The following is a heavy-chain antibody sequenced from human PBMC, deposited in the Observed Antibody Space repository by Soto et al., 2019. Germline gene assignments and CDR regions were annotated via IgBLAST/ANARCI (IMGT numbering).Heavy chain of an antibody. J-gene: IGHJ4*02. V-gene: IGHV3-21*01. Sequence: GGSLRLSCAASGFTFSDYFMNWVRQAPGKGLEWVSAISSSSSYIYYADSVKGRFTISRDNAKNSLYLQMNSLRAEDTAVYYCARDKYYYGSGSYYYFDYWGQGA. D-gene: IGHD3-10*01. CDR1: GFTFSDYF. CDR3: ARDKYYYGSGSYYYFDY. CDR2: ISSSSSYI.